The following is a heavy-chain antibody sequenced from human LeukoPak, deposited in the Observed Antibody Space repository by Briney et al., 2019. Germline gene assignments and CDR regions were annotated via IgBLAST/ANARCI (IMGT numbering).Heavy chain of an antibody. CDR2: INPSGGST. CDR3: ARGGTTGTTFHPNAFDI. Sequence: ASVKVSCKASGYTFTRYFMHWVRQAPGQGLEWMGIINPSGGSTTYAQKFQGRVTMTRDMSPSTVYMELSSLRSEDMAVYYCARGGTTGTTFHPNAFDIWGQGTMVTVSS. CDR1: GYTFTRYF. J-gene: IGHJ3*02. D-gene: IGHD1-1*01. V-gene: IGHV1-46*01.